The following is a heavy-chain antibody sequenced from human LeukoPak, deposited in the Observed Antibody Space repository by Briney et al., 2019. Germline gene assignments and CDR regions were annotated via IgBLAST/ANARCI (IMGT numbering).Heavy chain of an antibody. CDR2: ISGSGGST. V-gene: IGHV3-23*01. Sequence: GGSLRLSCAASGFTFSSYAMSWVRQAPGKGLKWVSAISGSGGSTYYADSVKGRFTISRDNSENTLYLQMNSLRAEDTAVYYCAKASEYSSSSVYFDYWGQGTLVTVSS. CDR3: AKASEYSSSSVYFDY. CDR1: GFTFSSYA. J-gene: IGHJ4*02. D-gene: IGHD6-6*01.